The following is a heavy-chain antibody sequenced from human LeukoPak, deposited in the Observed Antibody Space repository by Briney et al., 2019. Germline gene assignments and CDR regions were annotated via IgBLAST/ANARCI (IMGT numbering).Heavy chain of an antibody. CDR2: INSDGSST. J-gene: IGHJ5*02. CDR1: GYTFSSYW. D-gene: IGHD3-3*01. V-gene: IGHV3-74*01. Sequence: ASVKVSCKASGYTFSSYWMHWVRQAPGKGLVWVSRINSDGSSTSYADSVKGRFTISRDNAKNTLYLQMNSLRAEDTAVYYCVLQRLDPWGQGTLVTVSS. CDR3: VLQRLDP.